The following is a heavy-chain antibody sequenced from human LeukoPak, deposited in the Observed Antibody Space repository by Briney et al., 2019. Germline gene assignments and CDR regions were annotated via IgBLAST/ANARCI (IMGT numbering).Heavy chain of an antibody. CDR2: ISAYNGNT. Sequence: ASVKVSCKASGYTFTSYGISWVRQAPGQGLEWMGWISAYNGNTNYAQKLQGRVTMTTDTSTSTAYMELRSLRSDYTGVYYWAKETVPHAGQNWFAPWGQGTLVTVPS. J-gene: IGHJ5*02. D-gene: IGHD1-1*01. CDR3: AKETVPHAGQNWFAP. CDR1: GYTFTSYG. V-gene: IGHV1-18*01.